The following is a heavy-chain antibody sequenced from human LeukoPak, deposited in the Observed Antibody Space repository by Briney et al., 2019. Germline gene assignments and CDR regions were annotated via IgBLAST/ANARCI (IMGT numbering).Heavy chain of an antibody. V-gene: IGHV1-2*02. CDR1: GYTFTGYY. D-gene: IGHD6-19*01. Sequence: ASVKVSCKASGYTFTGYYMHWVRQAPGQGLEWMGWINPNSGGTNYPQKFQGRVTITRDASISTAYLELSRLTSDDTAVYYCARSRGWPKYFFDYWGQGTLVTVSS. J-gene: IGHJ4*02. CDR2: INPNSGGT. CDR3: ARSRGWPKYFFDY.